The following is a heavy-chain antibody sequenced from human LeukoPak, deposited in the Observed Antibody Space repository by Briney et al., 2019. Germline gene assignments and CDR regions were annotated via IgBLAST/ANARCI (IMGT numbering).Heavy chain of an antibody. V-gene: IGHV3-30*02. CDR1: GFTFSSYG. CDR3: AKDPTHYRVWDDYDSTVLSY. J-gene: IGHJ4*02. Sequence: GGSLRLSCAASGFTFSSYGMHWVRQAPGKGLEWVAFIRYDGSNKYYADPVKGRFTISRDNFKNTLYVQMNSLRVEDTAVYYCAKDPTHYRVWDDYDSTVLSYWGQGTLVTVSS. CDR2: IRYDGSNK. D-gene: IGHD3-22*01.